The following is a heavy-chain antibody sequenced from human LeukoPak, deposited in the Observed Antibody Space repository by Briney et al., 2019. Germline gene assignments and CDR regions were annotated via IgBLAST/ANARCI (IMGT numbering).Heavy chain of an antibody. D-gene: IGHD3-16*02. CDR3: ASLKGDYVWGSYRPYYFDY. CDR2: IKQEGSEQ. V-gene: IGHV3-7*01. CDR1: GFTFCSYW. J-gene: IGHJ4*02. Sequence: PGGSLRLSCAASGFTFCSYWMSWVRQAPGKGLEWVANIKQEGSEQYYVDSVKGRFTISRDNAKNSLYLQMNSLRAEDTAVYYCASLKGDYVWGSYRPYYFDYWGQGTLVTVSS.